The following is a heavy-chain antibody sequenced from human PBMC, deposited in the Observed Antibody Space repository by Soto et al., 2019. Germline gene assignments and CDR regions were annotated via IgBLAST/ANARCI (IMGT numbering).Heavy chain of an antibody. CDR1: GFTFSARS. CDR2: IDKVGTDS. CDR3: ARGWFGPDV. V-gene: IGHV3-74*01. J-gene: IGHJ6*02. Sequence: EVQLVESGGGLVQPGGSLRLSCAASGFTFSARSVHWVRQAPGKGLVWVSGIDKVGTDSTYADSVKGRFTSSRDNAKKTVYLQMNRPLVEDTDVYYCARGWFGPDVWGQGTTVTVSS. D-gene: IGHD3-10*01.